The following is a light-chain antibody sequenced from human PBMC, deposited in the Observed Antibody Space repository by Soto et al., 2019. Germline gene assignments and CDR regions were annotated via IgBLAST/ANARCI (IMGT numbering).Light chain of an antibody. CDR1: SSDVGGYNY. CDR2: EVV. CDR3: KSYAGSNTYV. Sequence: QSALTQPASVSGSPGQSITISCTGTSSDVGGYNYVSWYQQHPGKAPKLMIYEVVQRPSGVPDRFSGSKSGNTASLTVSGLQAADEADYFCKSYAGSNTYVFGSGTQVTVL. J-gene: IGLJ1*01. V-gene: IGLV2-8*01.